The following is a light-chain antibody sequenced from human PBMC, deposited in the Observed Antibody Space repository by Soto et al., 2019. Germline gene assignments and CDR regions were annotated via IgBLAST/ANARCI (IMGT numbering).Light chain of an antibody. CDR3: QQYVGTSRT. J-gene: IGKJ1*01. CDR1: QSVSSSY. CDR2: VAY. Sequence: EIVLTQSPSTLSLSPGERATLSCGASQSVSSSYLAWYQQKPGQAPRLLIYVAYRRATGIPDRFTGSGSGTEFTLTVSRLEPEDFAVYYCQQYVGTSRTFGQGTKVEIK. V-gene: IGKV3-20*01.